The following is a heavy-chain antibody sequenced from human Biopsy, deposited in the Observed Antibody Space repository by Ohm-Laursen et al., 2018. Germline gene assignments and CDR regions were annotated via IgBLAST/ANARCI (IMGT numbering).Heavy chain of an antibody. CDR1: GGSITGYE. D-gene: IGHD1-26*01. Sequence: SETLSLTCTVSGGSITGYEWSWIRLAPGQGLEWIGYIYYSGGTKYNPSLASRVTISVDMSKSQFSLKLYSVTAADTAVYYCARVEAGTYDALDIWGQGTLVAVSA. J-gene: IGHJ3*02. CDR3: ARVEAGTYDALDI. V-gene: IGHV4-59*01. CDR2: IYYSGGT.